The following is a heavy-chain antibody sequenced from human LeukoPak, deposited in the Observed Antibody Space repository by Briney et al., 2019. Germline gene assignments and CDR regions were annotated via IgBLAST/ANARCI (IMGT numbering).Heavy chain of an antibody. V-gene: IGHV3-74*01. D-gene: IGHD3-10*01. CDR1: GFTFSSYW. CDR3: AKDPRGGTLDY. CDR2: INSDGSNT. Sequence: PGGSLRLSCSPSGFTFSSYWMHWVRQAPGKGLVWVSRINSDGSNTNYADSVKGRFTISRDNAKNTLYLQMNSLRAEDTAVYYCAKDPRGGTLDYWGQGTLVTVSS. J-gene: IGHJ4*02.